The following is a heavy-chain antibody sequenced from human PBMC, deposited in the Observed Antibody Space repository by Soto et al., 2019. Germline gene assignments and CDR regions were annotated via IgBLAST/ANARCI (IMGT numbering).Heavy chain of an antibody. CDR1: GYTFTGYY. CDR3: AKLGYCSSTSCPS. Sequence: ASVKVSCKASGYTFTGYYMHWVRQAPGQGLEWMGWINPNSGGTNYAQKFQGRVTMTRDTSISTAYMELSRLRSDDTAVYYCAKLGYCSSTSCPSWGQGTLLTVSS. CDR2: INPNSGGT. V-gene: IGHV1-2*02. J-gene: IGHJ5*02. D-gene: IGHD2-2*01.